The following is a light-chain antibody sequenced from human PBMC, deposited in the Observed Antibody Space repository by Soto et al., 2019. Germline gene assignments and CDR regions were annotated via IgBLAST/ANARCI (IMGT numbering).Light chain of an antibody. CDR2: AAS. J-gene: IGKJ1*01. Sequence: DIQMTQSPSSLSASAGDRVTITCRASQSISSYLNWYQQKPGKAPKLLIYAASSLQSGVPSRFSGSGSGTDFTLTISSLQPEDFATYYCQQSDSTPTCGQGTQVEIK. V-gene: IGKV1-39*01. CDR3: QQSDSTPT. CDR1: QSISSY.